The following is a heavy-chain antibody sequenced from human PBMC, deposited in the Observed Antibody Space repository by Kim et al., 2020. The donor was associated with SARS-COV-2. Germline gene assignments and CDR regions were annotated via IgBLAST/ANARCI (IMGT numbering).Heavy chain of an antibody. CDR3: ARXRRPAXHPFXFDY. CDR1: GGSISGYY. J-gene: IGHJ4*02. V-gene: IGHV4-59*08. Sequence: SETLSLTCTVSGGSISGYYWSWIRQPPGKGLEWIGYXYYSGGTDYNPSLNSRVTISVDTSKNQFXXKLTXMTAAXTAVYYCARXRRPAXHPFXFDYWXQGTLVXVSS. CDR2: XYYSGGT. D-gene: IGHD2-2*01.